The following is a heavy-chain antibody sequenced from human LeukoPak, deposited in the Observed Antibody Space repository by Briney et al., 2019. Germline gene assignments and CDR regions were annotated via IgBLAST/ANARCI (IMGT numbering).Heavy chain of an antibody. Sequence: SETLSLTCAVYGGSFSGYYWSWIRQPPGKGLEWLGEINHSGSTNYNPSLKSRVTISVDTSKNQFSLKLSSVTAADTAVYYCARGGVSIAARPFDYWGQGTLVTVSS. D-gene: IGHD6-6*01. J-gene: IGHJ4*02. CDR2: INHSGST. V-gene: IGHV4-34*01. CDR3: ARGGVSIAARPFDY. CDR1: GGSFSGYY.